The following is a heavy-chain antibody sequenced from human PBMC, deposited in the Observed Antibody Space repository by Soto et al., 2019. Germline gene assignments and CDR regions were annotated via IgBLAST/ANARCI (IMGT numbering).Heavy chain of an antibody. D-gene: IGHD6-19*01. J-gene: IGHJ6*02. CDR1: GFTFSNAW. Sequence: GGSLRLSCAASGFTFSNAWMNWVRQAPGKGLEWVGRIKSKTDGGTTDYAAPVKGRFTISRDDSKNTLYLQMNSLKTEDTAVYYCTTVVAVAGTSPDYYYYDGMDVWSQGTTVTVSS. V-gene: IGHV3-15*07. CDR2: IKSKTDGGTT. CDR3: TTVVAVAGTSPDYYYYDGMDV.